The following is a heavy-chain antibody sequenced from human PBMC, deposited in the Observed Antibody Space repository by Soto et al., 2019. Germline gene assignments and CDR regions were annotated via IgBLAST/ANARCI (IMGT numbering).Heavy chain of an antibody. CDR3: AKDQGYGDYTYFDY. CDR1: GITFSSYA. V-gene: IGHV3-23*01. D-gene: IGHD4-17*01. CDR2: ISSSGGST. Sequence: GSLRLSCAASGITFSSYAMSWVRQAPGKGLEWVSAISSSGGSTYYADSVKGRFTISRDNSKNTLYLQMHSLRAEDTAVYFCAKDQGYGDYTYFDYWGQGTLVTVS. J-gene: IGHJ4*02.